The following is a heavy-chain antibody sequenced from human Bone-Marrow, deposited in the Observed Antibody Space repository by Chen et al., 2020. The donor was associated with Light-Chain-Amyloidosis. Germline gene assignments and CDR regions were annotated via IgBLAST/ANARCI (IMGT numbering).Heavy chain of an antibody. CDR1: GFTFSSYG. V-gene: IGHV3-30*18. CDR2: ISYDGSNK. D-gene: IGHD2-21*01. Sequence: QVQLVESGGGVVQPGRSLRISCAASGFTFSSYGMHWVRQAPGKGLEWVAVISYDGSNKYYADSVKGRFTISRDNSKNTLYLQMNSLRAEDTAVYYCAKDCGGVGHYYYYYGMDVWGQGTTVTVSS. J-gene: IGHJ6*02. CDR3: AKDCGGVGHYYYYYGMDV.